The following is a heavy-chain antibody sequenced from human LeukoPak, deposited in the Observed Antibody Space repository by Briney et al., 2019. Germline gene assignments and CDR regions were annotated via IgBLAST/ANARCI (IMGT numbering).Heavy chain of an antibody. CDR3: ARQASNSYATFDH. CDR2: IYYSGST. CDR1: GGSIRSYY. J-gene: IGHJ4*02. Sequence: SETLSLTCTVSGGSIRSYYWSWIRQPPEKGLEWIGYIYYSGSTNYNPSLKSRVTISIDTSKNQFSLRLSSVTAADTAVYYCARQASNSYATFDHWGLGTLVTVSS. D-gene: IGHD5-18*01. V-gene: IGHV4-59*01.